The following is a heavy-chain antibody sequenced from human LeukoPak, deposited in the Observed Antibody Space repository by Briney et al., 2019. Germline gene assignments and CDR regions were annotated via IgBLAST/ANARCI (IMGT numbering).Heavy chain of an antibody. J-gene: IGHJ4*02. CDR1: GFTFSSYG. Sequence: GGSLRLSCAASGFTFSSYGMHWVRQAPGKGLEWVAVIWYDGSNKYYADSVKGRFTISRDNSKNTLYLQMNSLRVEDTAVYYCAREMATIPYFDYWGQGTLVTVSS. V-gene: IGHV3-33*01. CDR2: IWYDGSNK. D-gene: IGHD5-24*01. CDR3: AREMATIPYFDY.